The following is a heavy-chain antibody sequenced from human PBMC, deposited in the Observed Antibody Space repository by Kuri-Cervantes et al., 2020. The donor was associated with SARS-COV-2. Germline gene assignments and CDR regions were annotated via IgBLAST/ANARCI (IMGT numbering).Heavy chain of an antibody. CDR1: GFTFSSYG. CDR3: AKDAQPQIVLRFLEWLFRSPFDP. Sequence: GESLKISCAASGFTFSSYGMHWVRQAPGKGLEWVAVISYDGGNKYYADSVKGRFTISRDNSKNTLYLQMNSLRAEDTAVYYCAKDAQPQIVLRFLEWLFRSPFDPWGQGTLVTVSS. CDR2: ISYDGGNK. V-gene: IGHV3-30*18. J-gene: IGHJ5*02. D-gene: IGHD3-3*01.